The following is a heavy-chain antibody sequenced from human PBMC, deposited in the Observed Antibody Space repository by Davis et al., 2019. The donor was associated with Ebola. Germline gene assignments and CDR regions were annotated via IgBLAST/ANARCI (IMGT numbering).Heavy chain of an antibody. D-gene: IGHD2-15*01. CDR3: AREGYCSGGSCYYFDY. Sequence: GESLKISCAASGFTVSSNYMSWVRQAPGKGLEWVSVIYSGGSTYYADSVKGRFTISRDNAKNTLYLQMNSLRAEDTAVYYCAREGYCSGGSCYYFDYWGQGTLVTVSS. CDR2: IYSGGST. J-gene: IGHJ4*02. V-gene: IGHV3-53*01. CDR1: GFTVSSNY.